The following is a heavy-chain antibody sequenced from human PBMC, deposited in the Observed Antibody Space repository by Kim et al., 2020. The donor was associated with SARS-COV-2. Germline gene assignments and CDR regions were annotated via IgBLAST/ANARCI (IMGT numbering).Heavy chain of an antibody. D-gene: IGHD3-10*01. CDR1: GFTFDDYA. V-gene: IGHV3-9*01. CDR3: AKDMRYYFGSGRAGAAFDI. Sequence: GGSLRLSCAVSGFTFDDYAMHWVRQAPGKGLEWVSGISWNSDSIGYADSVKGRFTISRDNAKNSLYLQMNSLRAEDTALYYCAKDMRYYFGSGRAGAAFDIWGQGKMVTASS. CDR2: ISWNSDSI. J-gene: IGHJ3*02.